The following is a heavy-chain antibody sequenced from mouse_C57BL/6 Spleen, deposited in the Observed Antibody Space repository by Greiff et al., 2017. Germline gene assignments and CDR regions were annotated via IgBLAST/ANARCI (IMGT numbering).Heavy chain of an antibody. CDR3: IYYGNYEDY. CDR2: IDPETGGT. CDR1: GYTFTDYE. J-gene: IGHJ2*01. D-gene: IGHD2-1*01. Sequence: VQLQQSGAELVRPGASVTLSCKASGYTFTDYEMHWVKQTPVHGLEWIGAIDPETGGTAYNQKFKGKAILTADKSSSTAYMELRSLTSEDSAVYYCIYYGNYEDYWGQGTTLTVSS. V-gene: IGHV1-15*01.